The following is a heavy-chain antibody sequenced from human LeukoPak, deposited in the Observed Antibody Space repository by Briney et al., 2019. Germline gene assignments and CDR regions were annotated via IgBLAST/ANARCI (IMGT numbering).Heavy chain of an antibody. CDR1: GGTFSSYA. D-gene: IGHD5-12*01. Sequence: ASVKVSCKASGGTFSSYAISWVRQAPGRGLEWMGGIIPIFGTANYAQKFQDRVTITAEKSISTAYMELNSLTSDDTAVYYCARDLPQTGYVGASDIWGQGTMVTVSS. CDR2: IIPIFGTA. V-gene: IGHV1-69*06. J-gene: IGHJ3*02. CDR3: ARDLPQTGYVGASDI.